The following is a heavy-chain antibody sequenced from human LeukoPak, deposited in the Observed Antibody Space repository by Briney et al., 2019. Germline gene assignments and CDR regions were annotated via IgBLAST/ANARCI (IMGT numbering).Heavy chain of an antibody. J-gene: IGHJ5*02. Sequence: GASVKVSCKASGYTFTSYAMHWVRQAPGQGLEWMGWISAYNGNTNYAQKLQGRVTMTTDTSTSTAYMELRSLRSDDTAVYYCARDRGSRITIFGVVTHNNWFDPWGQGTLVTVSS. V-gene: IGHV1-18*01. CDR3: ARDRGSRITIFGVVTHNNWFDP. CDR1: GYTFTSYA. D-gene: IGHD3-3*01. CDR2: ISAYNGNT.